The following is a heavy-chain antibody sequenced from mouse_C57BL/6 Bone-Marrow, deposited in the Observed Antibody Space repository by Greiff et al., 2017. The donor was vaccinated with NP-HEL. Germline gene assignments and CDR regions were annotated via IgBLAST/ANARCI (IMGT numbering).Heavy chain of an antibody. CDR1: GFTFSSYA. D-gene: IGHD1-1*01. V-gene: IGHV5-4*03. J-gene: IGHJ1*03. CDR3: ARVHDGSSYGYFDV. CDR2: ISDGGSYT. Sequence: EVKLVESGGGLVKPGGSLKLSCAASGFTFSSYAMSWVRQTPEKRLEWVATISDGGSYTYYPDNVKGRFSISRDNATNNLYLQMSHLKSEDTAVYYCARVHDGSSYGYFDVWGTGTTVTVSS.